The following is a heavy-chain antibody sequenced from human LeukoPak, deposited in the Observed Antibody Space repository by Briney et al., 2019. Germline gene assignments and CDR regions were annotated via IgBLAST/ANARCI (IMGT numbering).Heavy chain of an antibody. J-gene: IGHJ3*02. CDR1: GGSISSGDYY. CDR3: ARVVPAAIGAFDI. V-gene: IGHV4-30-4*08. CDR2: IYYSGST. Sequence: SXTLSLTCTVSGGSISSGDYYWSWIRQPPGKGLEWIGYIYYSGSTYYNPSLKSRVTISVDTSKNQFSLKLSSVTAADTAVYYCARVVPAAIGAFDIWGQGTMVTVSS. D-gene: IGHD2-2*02.